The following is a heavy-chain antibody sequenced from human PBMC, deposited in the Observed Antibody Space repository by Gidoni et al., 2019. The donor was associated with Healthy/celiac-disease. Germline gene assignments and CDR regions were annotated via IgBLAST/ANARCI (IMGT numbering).Heavy chain of an antibody. Sequence: EVQLVESGGGLVQPGGSLRLSCAASGFTFSSYWMSWVRQAPGKGLEWVANIKQDGSEKYYVDSVMGRFTISRDNAKNTLYLQMNSLRAEDTAVYYCARDLYYGSGSYFDYWGQGTLVTVSS. CDR2: IKQDGSEK. CDR1: GFTFSSYW. J-gene: IGHJ4*02. D-gene: IGHD3-10*01. V-gene: IGHV3-7*03. CDR3: ARDLYYGSGSYFDY.